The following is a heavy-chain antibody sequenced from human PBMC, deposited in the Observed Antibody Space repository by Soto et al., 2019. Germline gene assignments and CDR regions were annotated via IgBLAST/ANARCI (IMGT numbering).Heavy chain of an antibody. CDR2: IDGSGGIT. J-gene: IGHJ5*02. CDR1: GFTFGTTD. V-gene: IGHV3-23*01. D-gene: IGHD3-10*01. Sequence: LLQSGGGLVQPGGSLTLSCAASGFTFGTTDMSWVRQAPGEGLEWVSTIDGSGGITYYADSVKGRFTISRDNSRNTVYLQMNSPRGDDTALYYSVKNSGWFNTWGQGALVTVSS. CDR3: VKNSGWFNT.